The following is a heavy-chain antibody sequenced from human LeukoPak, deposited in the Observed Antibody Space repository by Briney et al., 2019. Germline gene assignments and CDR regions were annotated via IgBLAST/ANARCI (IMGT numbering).Heavy chain of an antibody. CDR2: MNPNSGNT. CDR1: GYTFTTYG. V-gene: IGHV1-8*01. CDR3: ARGEDRRGHYDSSGSSG. J-gene: IGHJ4*02. D-gene: IGHD3-22*01. Sequence: ASVKVSCKASGYTFTTYGITWVRQATGQGLEWMGWMNPNSGNTGYAQKFQGRVTMTRNTSISTAYMELSSLRSEDTAVYYCARGEDRRGHYDSSGSSGWGQGTLVTVSS.